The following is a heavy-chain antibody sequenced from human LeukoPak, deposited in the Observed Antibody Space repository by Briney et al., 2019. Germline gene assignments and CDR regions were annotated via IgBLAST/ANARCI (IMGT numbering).Heavy chain of an antibody. V-gene: IGHV3-23*01. Sequence: GGSLRLSCAASGFTFSSYAMSWVRQAPGKGLEWVSAISGSGGSTYYADSVKGRFTISRDNSKNTLYLQMNSLRAEDTAVYYCARGGGGGDCCYYYYYGMDVWGQGTTVTVSS. D-gene: IGHD2-21*02. CDR2: ISGSGGST. J-gene: IGHJ6*02. CDR1: GFTFSSYA. CDR3: ARGGGGGDCCYYYYYGMDV.